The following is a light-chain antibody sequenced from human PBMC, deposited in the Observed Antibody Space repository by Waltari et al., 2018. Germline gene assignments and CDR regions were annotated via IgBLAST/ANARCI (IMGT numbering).Light chain of an antibody. CDR3: SSYTRHETGI. J-gene: IGLJ2*01. Sequence: QSALTQPASVSGSPGQSITISCTGTSRDVGGYNFSSWYQQHPGKVPKLIIYEVNNRPSGVSNRFSGSKSGNTASLTISGLQAEDEADYYCSSYTRHETGIFGGGTKLTVL. CDR1: SRDVGGYNF. V-gene: IGLV2-14*03. CDR2: EVN.